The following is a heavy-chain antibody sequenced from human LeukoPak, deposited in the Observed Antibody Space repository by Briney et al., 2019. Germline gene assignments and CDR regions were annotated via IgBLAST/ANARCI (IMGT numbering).Heavy chain of an antibody. V-gene: IGHV4-30-4*08. CDR2: IYYSGNT. CDR3: ARGHDYFDY. CDR1: GGSFSDYY. Sequence: SETLSLTCAVYGGSFSDYYWSWIRQPPGKGLEWIGYIYYSGNTYYNPSLQSRVTISVDTSKNQFSLSLSSVTAADTAVFYCARGHDYFDYWGQGTLVTVSS. J-gene: IGHJ4*02.